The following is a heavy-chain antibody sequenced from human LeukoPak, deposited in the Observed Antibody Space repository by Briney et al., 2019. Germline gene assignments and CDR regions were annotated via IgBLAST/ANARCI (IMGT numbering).Heavy chain of an antibody. D-gene: IGHD3-22*01. J-gene: IGHJ4*02. Sequence: ASVKVSCKASGYTFTSYYMHWVRQAPGQGLEWMGWINPNSGGTNYAQKFQGRVTMTRDTSISTAYMELSRLRSDDTAVYYCARDPAYYYDSSGYYFGGDFDYWGQGTLVTVSS. V-gene: IGHV1-2*02. CDR2: INPNSGGT. CDR3: ARDPAYYYDSSGYYFGGDFDY. CDR1: GYTFTSYY.